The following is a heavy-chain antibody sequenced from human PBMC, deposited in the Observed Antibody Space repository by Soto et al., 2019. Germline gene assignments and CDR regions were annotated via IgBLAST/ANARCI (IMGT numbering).Heavy chain of an antibody. Sequence: QVQLVESGGGVVQPGRSLRLSCEVSGFTFSNYGIHWVRQAPGKGLEWVAVISSDGSNKYYVDSVKGRFTISRDNSKNTRYLQMNSLRAEDTAVYYCAKDRGGSCCGAFDIWGQGTMVTVSS. V-gene: IGHV3-30*18. CDR2: ISSDGSNK. CDR1: GFTFSNYG. J-gene: IGHJ3*02. CDR3: AKDRGGSCCGAFDI. D-gene: IGHD2-15*01.